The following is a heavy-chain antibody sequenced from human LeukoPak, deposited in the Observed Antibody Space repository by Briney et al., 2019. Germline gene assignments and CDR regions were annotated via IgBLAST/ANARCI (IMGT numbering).Heavy chain of an antibody. J-gene: IGHJ4*02. CDR3: ARGRDGYNPFDY. CDR2: ISSNGGST. D-gene: IGHD5-24*01. V-gene: IGHV3-64*01. Sequence: GGSLRLCCAASGFTFSSYAMHWVRQAPGKGLEDVSAISSNGGSTYYANSVKGRFTISRDNSKNTLYLQMGSLRAEDMAVYYCARGRDGYNPFDYWGQGTLVTVSS. CDR1: GFTFSSYA.